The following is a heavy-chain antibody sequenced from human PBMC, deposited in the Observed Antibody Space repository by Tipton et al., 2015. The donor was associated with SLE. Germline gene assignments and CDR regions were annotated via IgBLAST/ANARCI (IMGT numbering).Heavy chain of an antibody. CDR3: ARRRFQSASDY. CDR1: GGSISSGNYF. Sequence: TLSLTCTVSGGSISSGNYFWNWIRQPAGKGLEWIGRIYNSGSTNYNPSLKSRVTMSVDTSMNQFSLKLNSVTAADTAVYYCARRRFQSASDYWGQGTLVSVSS. J-gene: IGHJ4*02. D-gene: IGHD2-21*01. V-gene: IGHV4-61*02. CDR2: IYNSGST.